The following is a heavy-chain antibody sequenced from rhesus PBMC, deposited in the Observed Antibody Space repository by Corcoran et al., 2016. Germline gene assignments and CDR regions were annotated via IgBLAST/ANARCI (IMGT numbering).Heavy chain of an antibody. D-gene: IGHD2-2*01. CDR3: ARRYCTSTTCYDGYYFDY. CDR2: IFWNDDK. CDR1: GFSLSTSGLG. Sequence: QVTLKESGPALVKPTQTLTLTCTFSGFSLSTSGLGVGWIRQPSRKTLEWLAHIFWNDDKYYSTSLTSRLTISKDTSKNQVVLTMPNMDPVDTATYYCARRYCTSTTCYDGYYFDYWGQGVLVTVSS. V-gene: IGHV2-1*01. J-gene: IGHJ4*01.